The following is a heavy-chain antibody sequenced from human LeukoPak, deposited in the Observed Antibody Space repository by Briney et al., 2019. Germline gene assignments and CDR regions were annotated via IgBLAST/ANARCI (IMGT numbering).Heavy chain of an antibody. CDR3: ARIPMATIKWYYYYYMDV. CDR2: IYHSGST. Sequence: PSETLSLTCTVSGYSISSGYYWGWIRQPPGKGLEWIGSIYHSGSTYYNPSLKSRVTISVDTSKNQFSLKLSSVTAADTAVYYCARIPMATIKWYYYYYMDVWGKGTTVTISS. V-gene: IGHV4-38-2*02. J-gene: IGHJ6*03. CDR1: GYSISSGYY. D-gene: IGHD5-12*01.